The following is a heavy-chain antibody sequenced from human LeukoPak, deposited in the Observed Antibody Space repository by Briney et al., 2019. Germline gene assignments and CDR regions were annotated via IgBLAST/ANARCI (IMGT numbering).Heavy chain of an antibody. CDR2: IIPIFGTA. J-gene: IGHJ3*02. CDR3: ATVVPAASDAFDI. V-gene: IGHV1-69*13. D-gene: IGHD2-2*01. Sequence: ASVKVSCKASGGTFSSYAISWVRQAPGQGLEWMGGIIPIFGTANYAQKFQGRVTITADESTSTAYMELSSLGSEDTAVYYCATVVPAASDAFDIWGQGTMVTVSS. CDR1: GGTFSSYA.